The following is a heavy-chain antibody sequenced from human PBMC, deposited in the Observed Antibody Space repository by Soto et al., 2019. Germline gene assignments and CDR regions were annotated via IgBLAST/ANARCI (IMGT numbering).Heavy chain of an antibody. Sequence: SGPTLVNPTQTLTLTCTFSGFSLSTSGVGVGWIRQPPGKALEWLALIYWNDDKRYSPSLKSRLTIAKDTSKNQVVLTMTNMDPVDTATYYCAHIAIWDCGGDCYSEYFQHWGQGTLVTVSS. D-gene: IGHD2-21*02. CDR1: GFSLSTSGVG. CDR3: AHIAIWDCGGDCYSEYFQH. J-gene: IGHJ1*01. CDR2: IYWNDDK. V-gene: IGHV2-5*01.